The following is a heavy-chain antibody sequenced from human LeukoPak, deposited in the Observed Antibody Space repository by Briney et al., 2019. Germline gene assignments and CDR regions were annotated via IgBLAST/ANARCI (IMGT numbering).Heavy chain of an antibody. CDR1: GYTFHRYD. CDR3: ARVLGTTWGRRWFDP. Sequence: ASVKVSCKASGYTFHRYDFHWVRQATGQGLEWMGWMNPNSGNTGYAQKFQGRVTMTRNTSISTAYMELSSLRSEDTAVYYCARVLGTTWGRRWFDPWGQGTLVTVSS. V-gene: IGHV1-8*01. D-gene: IGHD1-7*01. J-gene: IGHJ5*02. CDR2: MNPNSGNT.